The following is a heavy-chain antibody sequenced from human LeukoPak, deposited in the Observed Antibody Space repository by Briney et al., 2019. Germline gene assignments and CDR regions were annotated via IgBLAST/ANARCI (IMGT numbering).Heavy chain of an antibody. D-gene: IGHD2-2*01. CDR2: ISSSGGST. CDR3: AKDSLRTVPKASFDY. Sequence: GGTLRLSCAASGFTFSNYGMSWVRQAPGKGLEWVSGISSSGGSTYYADSVKGRFTISRDDFKNTLFLQMNSLRAEDRAVYYCAKDSLRTVPKASFDYWGQGILVTVSS. J-gene: IGHJ4*02. CDR1: GFTFSNYG. V-gene: IGHV3-23*01.